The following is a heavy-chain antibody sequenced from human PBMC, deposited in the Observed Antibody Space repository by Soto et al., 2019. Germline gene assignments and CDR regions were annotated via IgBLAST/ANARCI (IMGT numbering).Heavy chain of an antibody. CDR1: GYTFTGYY. CDR2: INPNSGGT. D-gene: IGHD3-22*01. CDR3: ARGTGDYYDSSGYSINWFDP. J-gene: IGHJ5*02. V-gene: IGHV1-2*04. Sequence: ASVKVSCTASGYTFTGYYMHWVRQAPGQGLEWMGWINPNSGGTNYAQKFQGWVTMTRDTSISTAYMELSRLRSDDTAVYYCARGTGDYYDSSGYSINWFDPWGQGTLVTVSS.